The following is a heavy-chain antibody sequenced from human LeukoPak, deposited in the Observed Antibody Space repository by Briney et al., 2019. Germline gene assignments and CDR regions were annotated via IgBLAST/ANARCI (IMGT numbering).Heavy chain of an antibody. CDR3: ARVGDYGGTPPFDY. CDR1: GCTFTGYY. J-gene: IGHJ4*02. CDR2: INPNSGGT. V-gene: IGHV1-2*02. Sequence: GASVKVSCKASGCTFTGYYMHWVRQAPGQGLEWMGWINPNSGGTNYAQKFQGRVTMTRDTSISTAYMELSRLRSDDTAVYYCARVGDYGGTPPFDYWGQGTLVTVSS. D-gene: IGHD4-23*01.